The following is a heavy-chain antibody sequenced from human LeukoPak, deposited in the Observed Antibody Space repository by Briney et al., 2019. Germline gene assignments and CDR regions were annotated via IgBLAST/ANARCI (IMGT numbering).Heavy chain of an antibody. V-gene: IGHV1-69*05. CDR2: IIPIFGTA. CDR1: GGTFSSYA. Sequence: SVKVSCKASGGTFSSYAMSWVRQAPGQGLEWMGRIIPIFGTANYAQKFQGRVTITTDESTSTAYMELSSLRAEDTAVYYCARGRSGWDGVHDYWGQGTLVTVCS. D-gene: IGHD6-19*01. CDR3: ARGRSGWDGVHDY. J-gene: IGHJ4*02.